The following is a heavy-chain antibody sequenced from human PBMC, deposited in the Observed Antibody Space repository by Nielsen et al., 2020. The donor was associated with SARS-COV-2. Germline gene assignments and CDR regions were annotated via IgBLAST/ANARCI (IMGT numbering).Heavy chain of an antibody. CDR2: IYSGGST. D-gene: IGHD3-16*01. V-gene: IGHV3-53*04. Sequence: GESLKISCAASGFTVSSNYMSWVRQAPGKGLEWVSVIYSGGSTYYAASVKGRFTISRHNSKNTLYLQMNSLRAEDTAVYYCARDLGGVFDYWGQGTLVTVSS. J-gene: IGHJ4*02. CDR3: ARDLGGVFDY. CDR1: GFTVSSNY.